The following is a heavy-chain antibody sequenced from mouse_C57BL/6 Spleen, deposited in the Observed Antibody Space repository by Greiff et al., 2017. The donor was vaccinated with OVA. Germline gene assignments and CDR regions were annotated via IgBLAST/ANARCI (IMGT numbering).Heavy chain of an antibody. CDR3: ARGGSCHWYFDV. J-gene: IGHJ1*03. Sequence: EVQLVESGPGLVKPSQSLSLTCSVSGYSITSGYYWYWIRQFPGNQLEWMGYITYDGSTNYNPSLKNRISITRDTSYKQFFLKMTSVTTEDTATDYCARGGSCHWYFDVWGTGTTVTVAS. CDR2: ITYDGST. V-gene: IGHV3-6*01. CDR1: GYSITSGYY. D-gene: IGHD1-1*01.